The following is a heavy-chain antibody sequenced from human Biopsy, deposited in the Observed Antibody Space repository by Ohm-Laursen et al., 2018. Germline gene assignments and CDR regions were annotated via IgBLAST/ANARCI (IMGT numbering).Heavy chain of an antibody. V-gene: IGHV4-59*01. CDR3: ARVEAGTYDALDI. Sequence: TLSLTCAVYNVSFSSFYWGWIRQPPGKGLEWIGYIYYSGGTKYNPSLASRVTFSVDMSKSQFSLKLYSVTAADTAVYYCARVEAGTYDALDIWGQGTLVAVSA. D-gene: IGHD1-26*01. CDR1: NVSFSSFY. CDR2: IYYSGGT. J-gene: IGHJ3*02.